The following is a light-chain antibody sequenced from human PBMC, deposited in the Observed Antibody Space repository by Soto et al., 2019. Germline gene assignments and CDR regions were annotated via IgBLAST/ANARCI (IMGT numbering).Light chain of an antibody. CDR3: QQYSHWPPT. CDR1: QSVSSY. Sequence: EIVLTQSPATLSLSPGERATLSCRASQSVSSYLAWYQQKPGLAPRLLIYEATTRATGIPARFSGSGSGTEFTLTISSLQSEDFAIYFCQQYSHWPPTFGQGTKVDIK. V-gene: IGKV3D-15*01. CDR2: EAT. J-gene: IGKJ1*01.